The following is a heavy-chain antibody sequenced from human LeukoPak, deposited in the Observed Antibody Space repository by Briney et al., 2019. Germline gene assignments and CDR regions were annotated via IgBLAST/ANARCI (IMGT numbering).Heavy chain of an antibody. J-gene: IGHJ2*01. CDR1: GYSFTSNY. D-gene: IGHD3-22*01. CDR3: ARAADYDSSGWYFDL. V-gene: IGHV1-46*01. CDR2: IYPRDGST. Sequence: GASVKASCKASGYSFTSNYIHWVRQAPGQGLEWMGLIYPRDGSTSYAQKFQGRVTVTRDTSTSTVYMELSSLRSEDTAVYYCARAADYDSSGWYFDLWGRGTLVTVSS.